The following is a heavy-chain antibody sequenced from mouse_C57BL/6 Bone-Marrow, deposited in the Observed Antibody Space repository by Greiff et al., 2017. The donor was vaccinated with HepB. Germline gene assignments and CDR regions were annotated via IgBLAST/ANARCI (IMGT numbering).Heavy chain of an antibody. J-gene: IGHJ3*01. CDR3: ARIGDGYRSWFAY. CDR2: IWWDDDK. V-gene: IGHV8-8*01. CDR1: GFSLSTFGMG. Sequence: QVTLKVSGPGILQPSQTLSLTCSFSGFSLSTFGMGVGWIRQPSGKGLEWLVHIWWDDDKYYNPAVKSRLTIAKDTTKDQVFLKIANVYTADTATYYCARIGDGYRSWFAYWGQGTLVTVSA. D-gene: IGHD2-3*01.